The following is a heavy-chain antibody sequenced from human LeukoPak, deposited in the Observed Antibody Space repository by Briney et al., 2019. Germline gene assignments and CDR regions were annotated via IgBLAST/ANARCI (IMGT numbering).Heavy chain of an antibody. J-gene: IGHJ6*03. Sequence: PGGSLRLSCAASGFTFDDYGMSWVRQAPGKGLGWVSGINWYGGSTGYADSVRGRFTIFRDNAKNSLYLQTNSLRAEDTALYYCARDRIAARPRGDYYYMDVRGKGTTVTVSS. CDR1: GFTFDDYG. V-gene: IGHV3-20*04. CDR2: INWYGGST. CDR3: ARDRIAARPRGDYYYMDV. D-gene: IGHD6-6*01.